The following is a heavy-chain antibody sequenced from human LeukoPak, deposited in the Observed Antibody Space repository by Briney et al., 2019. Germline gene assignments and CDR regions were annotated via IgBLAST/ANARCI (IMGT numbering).Heavy chain of an antibody. Sequence: PGGSLRLSCAASGFSVSSMYMNWVRQAPGKGLEWVSVISSDGSTYHTGSVRGRFTISRDNSKNTVHLQMNSLRAEDTAVYYCASEKSSWNYGVFDYWGQGTLVTVSS. J-gene: IGHJ4*02. CDR2: ISSDGST. V-gene: IGHV3-53*01. D-gene: IGHD1-7*01. CDR1: GFSVSSMY. CDR3: ASEKSSWNYGVFDY.